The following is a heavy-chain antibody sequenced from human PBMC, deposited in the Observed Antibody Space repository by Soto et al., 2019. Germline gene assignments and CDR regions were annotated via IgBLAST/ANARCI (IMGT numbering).Heavy chain of an antibody. CDR1: GFTFEVNA. D-gene: IGHD4-17*01. CDR3: AKGLGSAHDYATFDI. Sequence: EVQLVRSGEAWLRPAGSWRLSLAAFGFTFEVNAWHWFRKAPGKGLGGVSGIGGISGSIGFADSVKGRFTISRDNAKNSLYLQMNSLRAEDTALYYCAKGLGSAHDYATFDIWGQGTMVTVSS. J-gene: IGHJ3*02. V-gene: IGHV3-9*01. CDR2: IGGISGSI.